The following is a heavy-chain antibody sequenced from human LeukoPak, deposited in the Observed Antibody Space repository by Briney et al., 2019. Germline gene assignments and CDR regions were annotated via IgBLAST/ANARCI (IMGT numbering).Heavy chain of an antibody. CDR1: GFTFSDYY. CDR2: ISSSGSTI. Sequence: GGSLRLSCAASGFTFSDYYMSWIRQAPGKGLEWVSYISSSGSTIYYTDSVKGRFTISRDNAKNSLYLQMNSLRAEDTAVYYCARVLTMSNYGMDVWGQGTTVTVFS. CDR3: ARVLTMSNYGMDV. D-gene: IGHD3-22*01. J-gene: IGHJ6*02. V-gene: IGHV3-11*01.